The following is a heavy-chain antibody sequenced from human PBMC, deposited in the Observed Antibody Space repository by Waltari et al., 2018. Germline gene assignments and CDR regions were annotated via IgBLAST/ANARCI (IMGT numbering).Heavy chain of an antibody. CDR1: GFTFSSYA. CDR3: AKRVAVPGSTYYFDY. V-gene: IGHV3-23*01. CDR2: IRGSGGTT. J-gene: IGHJ4*02. D-gene: IGHD2-2*01. Sequence: EVQLLESGGGLVQPGGSLRLSCAASGFTFSSYAMSWVRQAPGKGMDGVSVIRGSGGTTYYADSVKGRFTISRDNSKNTLYLQMNSLRAEDTAIYYCAKRVAVPGSTYYFDYWGQGTLVTVSS.